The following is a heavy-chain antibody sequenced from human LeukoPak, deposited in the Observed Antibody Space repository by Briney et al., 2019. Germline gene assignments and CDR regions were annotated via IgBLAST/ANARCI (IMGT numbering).Heavy chain of an antibody. CDR3: ARLITGTTTAFDI. D-gene: IGHD1-7*01. J-gene: IGHJ3*02. CDR2: VYTSGST. Sequence: SETLSLTCTVSGGSISSGDYYWTWIRQPAGKGLEWIGRVYTSGSTHYNPSLKTRLTMSVDTSKNQFSLKLSSVTAADTAVYYCARLITGTTTAFDIWGQGTMVTVSS. CDR1: GGSISSGDYY. V-gene: IGHV4-61*02.